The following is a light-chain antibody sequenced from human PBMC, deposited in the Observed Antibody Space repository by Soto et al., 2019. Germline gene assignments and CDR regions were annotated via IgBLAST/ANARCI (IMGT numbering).Light chain of an antibody. V-gene: IGLV2-14*01. J-gene: IGLJ2*01. CDR1: SSDVGGYNY. CDR2: DLS. Sequence: QSALTQPASVSGSPGQSITISCTGTSSDVGGYNYVSWYQQHPGKAPKLMIYDLSNRPSGVSNRFSGSKSGNTASLTISGLQAEDEADYYCSSYTSSSTPYVVFGGGTKLTVL. CDR3: SSYTSSSTPYVV.